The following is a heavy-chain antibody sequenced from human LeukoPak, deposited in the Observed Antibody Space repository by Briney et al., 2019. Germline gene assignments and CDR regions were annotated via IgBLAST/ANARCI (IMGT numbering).Heavy chain of an antibody. CDR3: ARDTEDIVVVPAARPDAFDI. CDR1: GYTFTGYY. CDR2: INPNSGGT. D-gene: IGHD2-2*01. Sequence: GASVKVSCKASGYTFTGYYMHWVRQAPGQGLEWMGWINPNSGGTNYAQKFQGRVTMTRDTSISTAYMELSRLRSDDTVVSYCARDTEDIVVVPAARPDAFDIWGQGTMVTVSS. V-gene: IGHV1-2*02. J-gene: IGHJ3*02.